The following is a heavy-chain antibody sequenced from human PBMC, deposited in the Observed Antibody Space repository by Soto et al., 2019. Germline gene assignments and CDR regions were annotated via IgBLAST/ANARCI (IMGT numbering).Heavy chain of an antibody. Sequence: GGSLRLSCAASGFTLSSYSMSWVRQAPGKGLEWVSYISSSSNTIYYADSVKGRSTISRDNARNSLYLQMNSLRGEDTAVYYCARGTSHPDYWGQGTLVTVSS. CDR1: GFTLSSYS. V-gene: IGHV3-48*01. CDR3: ARGTSHPDY. CDR2: ISSSSNTI. D-gene: IGHD2-2*01. J-gene: IGHJ4*02.